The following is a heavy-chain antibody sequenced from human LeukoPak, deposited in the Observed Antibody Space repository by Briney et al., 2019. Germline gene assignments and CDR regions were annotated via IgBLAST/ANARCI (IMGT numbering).Heavy chain of an antibody. CDR2: IHHNGTR. V-gene: IGHV4/OR15-8*01. CDR1: VGLINSGNW. CDR3: SAAPILQCEGGEHYKYGMDV. D-gene: IGHD2-15*01. Sequence: AGTLSLTYGLAVGLINSGNWWTWVRQSPGKGLEWIGEIHHNGTRNYNPSLKSRVTISADTFKNHFSLIVTSLTAADTAVYYCSAAPILQCEGGEHYKYGMDVWGQGTTVIVSS. J-gene: IGHJ6*02.